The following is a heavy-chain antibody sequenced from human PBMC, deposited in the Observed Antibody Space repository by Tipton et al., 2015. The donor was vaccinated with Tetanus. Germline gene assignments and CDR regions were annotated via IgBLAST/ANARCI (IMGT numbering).Heavy chain of an antibody. D-gene: IGHD3-10*01. CDR3: ARSGFYGSGLKYYYGMDV. J-gene: IGHJ6*02. Sequence: SLRLSCAGYGFTFSSYAFTWVRQTPGKGLEGVAIMSYDGTNEYYAKSVKGRFTISRDNSKNTVYLQMNSLRPEDTAVYYCARSGFYGSGLKYYYGMDVWGQGTTVTVSS. CDR2: MSYDGTNE. CDR1: GFTFSSYA. V-gene: IGHV3-30-3*01.